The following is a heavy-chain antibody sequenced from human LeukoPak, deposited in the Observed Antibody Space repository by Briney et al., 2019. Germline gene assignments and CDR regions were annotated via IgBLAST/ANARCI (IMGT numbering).Heavy chain of an antibody. J-gene: IGHJ4*02. CDR3: ARANFLYCSSSTCLFDY. D-gene: IGHD2-2*01. CDR1: GYTFTDYY. Sequence: ASVKVSCKASGYTFTDYYMHWERQAPGQGFEWMGWINPNDGDTNYAQKFQGRVTMTRDTSISTAHMEVSMLRSDDTAVYYCARANFLYCSSSTCLFDYWGQGTLVTVSS. CDR2: INPNDGDT. V-gene: IGHV1-2*02.